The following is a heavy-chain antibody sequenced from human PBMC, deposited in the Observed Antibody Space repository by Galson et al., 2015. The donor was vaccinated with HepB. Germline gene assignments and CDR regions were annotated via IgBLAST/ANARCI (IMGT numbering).Heavy chain of an antibody. CDR1: GGSLTSYY. D-gene: IGHD7-27*01. V-gene: IGHV4-59*08. CDR3: ARHGDRDHREIGAFDI. CDR2: IYYFGYT. J-gene: IGHJ3*02. Sequence: ETLSLTCTVSGGSLTSYYWSWIRQPPGKGLEWIGYIYYFGYTNSNPSLQSRVTISIDTSKNQFSLNLGSVTAADTAVYYCARHGDRDHREIGAFDIWGQGTVVTVSS.